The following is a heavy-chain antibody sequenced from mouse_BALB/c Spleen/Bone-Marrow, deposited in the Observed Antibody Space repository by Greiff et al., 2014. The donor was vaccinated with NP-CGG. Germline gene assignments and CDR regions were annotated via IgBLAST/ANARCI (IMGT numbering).Heavy chain of an antibody. CDR1: GFNIKDYY. V-gene: IGHV14-4*02. D-gene: IGHD1-2*01. J-gene: IGHJ4*01. Sequence: VQLQQSGAELVRSGASVKLSCTASGFNIKDYYMHWVKQRPEQGLEWIGWIDPENGDTEYAPKFQGKATMTADKSSNTAYLQLSSLTSEDTAVLYCNAWNYYGGKGYWGQRTSVTVSS. CDR2: IDPENGDT. CDR3: NAWNYYGGKGY.